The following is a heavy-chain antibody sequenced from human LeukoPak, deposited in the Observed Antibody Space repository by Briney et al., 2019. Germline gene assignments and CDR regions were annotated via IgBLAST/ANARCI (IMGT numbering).Heavy chain of an antibody. CDR2: IYYSGSA. CDR1: GGSLTGTY. V-gene: IGHV4-59*01. D-gene: IGHD3-9*01. J-gene: IGHJ4*02. Sequence: SETLSLTCSVSGGSLTGTYWSWIRQPPGKGLEWIGYIYYSGSANYSPSLESRVTISRDTSKNQFSLIMNSVTAADTAVYYCARCMTILCPGFDYWGQGILVTVSS. CDR3: ARCMTILCPGFDY.